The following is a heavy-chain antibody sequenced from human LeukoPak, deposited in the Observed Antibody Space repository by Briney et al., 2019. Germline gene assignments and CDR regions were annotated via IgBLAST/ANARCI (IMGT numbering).Heavy chain of an antibody. D-gene: IGHD2-2*01. Sequence: SETLSLTCTVSGGPISSYYWSWFRQPAGKGLEWIGRIYTSGSTNYNPSLKSRVTMSVDTSKNQFSLKLSSVTAADTAVYYCARGRSLGPAAIAYYFDYWGQGTLVTVSS. CDR2: IYTSGST. CDR3: ARGRSLGPAAIAYYFDY. J-gene: IGHJ4*02. CDR1: GGPISSYY. V-gene: IGHV4-4*07.